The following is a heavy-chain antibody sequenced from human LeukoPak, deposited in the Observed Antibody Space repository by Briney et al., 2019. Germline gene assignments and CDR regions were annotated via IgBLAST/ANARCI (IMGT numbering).Heavy chain of an antibody. CDR2: INHSGST. V-gene: IGHV4-34*01. Sequence: SETLSLTCAVYGGSFSGYYWSWIRQPPGKGLEWIGEINHSGSTNYNPSLKSRVTISVDTSKNQFSLKLSSVTAADTAVYYCARGHGGWFWFDPWGQGTLVTVSS. J-gene: IGHJ5*02. D-gene: IGHD6-19*01. CDR1: GGSFSGYY. CDR3: ARGHGGWFWFDP.